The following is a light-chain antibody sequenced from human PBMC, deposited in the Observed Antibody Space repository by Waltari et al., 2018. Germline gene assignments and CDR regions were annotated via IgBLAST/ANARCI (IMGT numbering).Light chain of an antibody. CDR3: QQYNNWPGT. Sequence: EIVMTQSPATLSVSPGERATLSCRATQSVSTNVAWYQQKPGQAPRLLMYGESTGATGVPARFSGSGSGTEFTLTISSLQSEDSAVYYCQQYNNWPGTFGQGTKVGIK. J-gene: IGKJ1*01. CDR2: GES. V-gene: IGKV3-15*01. CDR1: QSVSTN.